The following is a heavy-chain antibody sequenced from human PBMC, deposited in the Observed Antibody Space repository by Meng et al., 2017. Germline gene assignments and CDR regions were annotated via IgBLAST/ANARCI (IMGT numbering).Heavy chain of an antibody. D-gene: IGHD6-6*01. CDR3: ARGVRAPVDYYYYGMDV. CDR2: IKQDGSEK. V-gene: IGHV3-7*01. Sequence: GGSLRLSCAASGFTFSSYWMSWVRQAPGKGLEWVANIKQDGSEKYYVDSVKGRFTISRDNAKNSLYLQMNSLRAEDTAVYYCARGVRAPVDYYYYGMDVWGQGTTVTVSS. CDR1: GFTFSSYW. J-gene: IGHJ6*02.